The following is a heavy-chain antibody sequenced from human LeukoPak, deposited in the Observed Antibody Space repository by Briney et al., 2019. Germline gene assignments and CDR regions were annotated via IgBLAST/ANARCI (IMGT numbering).Heavy chain of an antibody. CDR1: GYTFTSYY. J-gene: IGHJ4*02. D-gene: IGHD2-15*01. V-gene: IGHV1-46*01. CDR3: ARDLRHCSGGSCYSGRDY. Sequence: GASVKVSCKASGYTFTSYYMHWVRQAPGQGLEWMGIINPSGGSTSYAQKFQGRVTMTRDTSTSTVYMELSSLRSEDTAVYYCARDLRHCSGGSCYSGRDYWGQGTLVTVSS. CDR2: INPSGGST.